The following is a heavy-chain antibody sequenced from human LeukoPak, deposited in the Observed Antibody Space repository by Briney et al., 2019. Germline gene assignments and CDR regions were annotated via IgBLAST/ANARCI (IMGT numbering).Heavy chain of an antibody. V-gene: IGHV1-2*02. CDR2: INPKSGGT. J-gene: IGHJ4*02. CDR3: VREGSNQMGSIHFDL. Sequence: ASVKVSCTASGYTFTDRYIHWLRLAPGQGLEWMGWINPKSGGTQFAMKFRGRVSMSTDPSISTIYMDVSSLISDDTAVYYCVREGSNQMGSIHFDLWGQGTLLTVSS. CDR1: GYTFTDRY. D-gene: IGHD5-24*01.